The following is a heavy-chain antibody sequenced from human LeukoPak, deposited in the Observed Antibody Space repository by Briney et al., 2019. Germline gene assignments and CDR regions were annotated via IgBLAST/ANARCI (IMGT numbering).Heavy chain of an antibody. D-gene: IGHD3-22*01. CDR2: INHSGST. J-gene: IGHJ3*02. V-gene: IGHV4-34*01. CDR3: AREYGGNYYDSSEWPFDI. Sequence: PSETLSLTCAVYGGSFSGYYWSWIRQPLGKGLEWIGEINHSGSTNYNPSLKSRVTISVDTSKNQSSLKLSSVTAADTAVYYCAREYGGNYYDSSEWPFDIWGQGTMVTVSS. CDR1: GGSFSGYY.